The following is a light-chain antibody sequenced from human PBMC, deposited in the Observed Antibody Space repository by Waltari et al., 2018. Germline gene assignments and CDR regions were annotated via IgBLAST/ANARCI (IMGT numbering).Light chain of an antibody. CDR3: QQSYSTPGLS. CDR1: QGISTY. CDR2: GAS. Sequence: DIQLTQSPSSLSASVGDRVTVTCRASQGISTYLNWYQHKPGKAPKLLISGASSLRSGVPSRFSGSGSGTFFSLTSSTLQSEDFATYYCQQSYSTPGLSFGGGTKVEIK. J-gene: IGKJ4*01. V-gene: IGKV1-39*01.